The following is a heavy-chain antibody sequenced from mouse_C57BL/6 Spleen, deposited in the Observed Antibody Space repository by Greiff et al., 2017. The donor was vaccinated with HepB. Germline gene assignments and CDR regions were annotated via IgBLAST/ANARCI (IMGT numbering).Heavy chain of an antibody. CDR1: GFTFSDYY. CDR2: ISNGGGST. J-gene: IGHJ3*01. Sequence: EVQLVESGGGLVQPGGSLKLSCAASGFTFSDYYMYWVRQTPEKRLEWVAYISNGGGSTYYPDTVKGRFTISRDNAKNTLYLQRSRLKSEDTAMYYCARHGATVVATPFAYWGQGTLVTVSA. V-gene: IGHV5-12*01. D-gene: IGHD1-1*01. CDR3: ARHGATVVATPFAY.